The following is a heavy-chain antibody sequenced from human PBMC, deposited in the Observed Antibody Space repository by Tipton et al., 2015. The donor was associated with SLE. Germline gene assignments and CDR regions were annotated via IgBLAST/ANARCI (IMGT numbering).Heavy chain of an antibody. CDR1: GGSINSYY. Sequence: TLSLTCTVSGGSINSYYWSWIRQPPGKGLEWIGYIYHSGYTNYNPSLKSRVTISVDTSKNQFSLKLSSATAADTAVYYCARGGTTVIKYWGQGTLVTVSS. CDR3: ARGGTTVIKY. V-gene: IGHV4-59*12. D-gene: IGHD4-17*01. CDR2: IYHSGYT. J-gene: IGHJ4*02.